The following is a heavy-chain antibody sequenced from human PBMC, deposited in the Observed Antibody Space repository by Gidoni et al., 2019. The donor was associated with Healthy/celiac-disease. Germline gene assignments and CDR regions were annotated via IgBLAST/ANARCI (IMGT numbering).Heavy chain of an antibody. Sequence: QVQLQESGPGLVKPSETLSLTCTVSGGSISSYYWSWIRQPPGKGLEWIGYIYYSGSTNYTPSLKSRVTISVDTSKNQFSLKLSSVTAADTAVYYCARAEFRIAARLIHLSWFDPWGQGTLVTVSS. CDR1: GGSISSYY. V-gene: IGHV4-59*01. D-gene: IGHD6-6*01. J-gene: IGHJ5*02. CDR2: IYYSGST. CDR3: ARAEFRIAARLIHLSWFDP.